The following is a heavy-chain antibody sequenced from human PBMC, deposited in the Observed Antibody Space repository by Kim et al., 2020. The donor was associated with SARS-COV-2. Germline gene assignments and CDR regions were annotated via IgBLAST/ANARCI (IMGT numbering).Heavy chain of an antibody. J-gene: IGHJ4*02. D-gene: IGHD5-18*01. CDR2: IYYSGST. CDR1: GGSISSSSYY. V-gene: IGHV4-39*01. CDR3: ATPKRGYSYGIDWAFDY. Sequence: SETLSLTCTVSGGSISSSSYYWGWIRQPPGKGLEWIGSIYYSGSTYYNPSLKSRVTISVDTSKNQFSLKLSSVTAADTAVYYCATPKRGYSYGIDWAFDYWGQGTLVTVSS.